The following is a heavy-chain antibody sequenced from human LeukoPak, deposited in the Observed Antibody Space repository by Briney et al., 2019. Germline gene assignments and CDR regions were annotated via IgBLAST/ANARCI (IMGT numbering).Heavy chain of an antibody. D-gene: IGHD3-3*01. CDR2: ISGSGGST. CDR1: GFTFSSDA. V-gene: IGHV3-23*01. Sequence: PGGSLRLSCAASGFTFSSDAMSWVRQAPGKGLEWVSAISGSGGSTYYADSVKGRFTISRDNSKNTLYLQMNSLRAEDTAVYYCAKAAYDFWSGYLAFDIWGQGTMVTVSS. J-gene: IGHJ3*02. CDR3: AKAAYDFWSGYLAFDI.